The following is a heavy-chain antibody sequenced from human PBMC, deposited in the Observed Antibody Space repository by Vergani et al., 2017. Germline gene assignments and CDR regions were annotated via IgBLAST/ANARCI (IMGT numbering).Heavy chain of an antibody. V-gene: IGHV1-69*01. Sequence: QVQLVQSGAEVKKPGSSVKVSCKASGGTFSSYAISWVRQAPGQGLEWMGGIIPIFGTANYAQKFQGRVTITADESTSTAYMELSSLRSEDTAVYYCARGAFYSRSSWGDAFDIWGQGTMVTVSS. D-gene: IGHD6-6*01. CDR1: GGTFSSYA. J-gene: IGHJ3*02. CDR2: IIPIFGTA. CDR3: ARGAFYSRSSWGDAFDI.